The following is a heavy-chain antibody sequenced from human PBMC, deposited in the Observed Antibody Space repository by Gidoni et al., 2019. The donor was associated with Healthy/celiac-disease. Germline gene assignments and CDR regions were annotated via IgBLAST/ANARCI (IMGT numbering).Heavy chain of an antibody. CDR1: GGSFSGYY. Sequence: QVQLQQWGAGLLKPSETLSLTCAVYGGSFSGYYWSWIRQPPGKGLEWIGEINHSGSTNYNPSLKSRVTISVDTSKNQFSLKLSSVTAADTAVYYCASGGAWELPSALRHWGQGTLVTVSS. CDR3: ASGGAWELPSALRH. D-gene: IGHD1-26*01. J-gene: IGHJ4*02. V-gene: IGHV4-34*01. CDR2: INHSGST.